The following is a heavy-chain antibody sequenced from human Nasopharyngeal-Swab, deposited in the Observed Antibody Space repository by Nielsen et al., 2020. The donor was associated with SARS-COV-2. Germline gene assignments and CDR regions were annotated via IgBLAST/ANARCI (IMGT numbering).Heavy chain of an antibody. J-gene: IGHJ3*02. D-gene: IGHD3-22*01. Sequence: GESLKISCKGSGYSFTSYWISWVRQMPGKGLEWMGRIDPSDSYTNYSPSFQGHVTISADKSISTAYLQWSNLKASDTAMYYCARGYYYDSSGYGIDAFDIWGQGTMVTVSS. CDR1: GYSFTSYW. CDR3: ARGYYYDSSGYGIDAFDI. CDR2: IDPSDSYT. V-gene: IGHV5-10-1*01.